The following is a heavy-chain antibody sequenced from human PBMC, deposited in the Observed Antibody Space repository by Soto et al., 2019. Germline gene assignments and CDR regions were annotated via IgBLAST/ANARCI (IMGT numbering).Heavy chain of an antibody. Sequence: GESLKISCKGSGYSFTSYWISWVRQMPGKGLEWMGRIDPSDSYTNYSPSFQGHVTISADKSISTAYLQWSSLKASDTAMYYCASHYDFWSGYYYYGMDVWGQGTRSPSP. D-gene: IGHD3-3*01. J-gene: IGHJ6*02. CDR2: IDPSDSYT. CDR3: ASHYDFWSGYYYYGMDV. CDR1: GYSFTSYW. V-gene: IGHV5-10-1*01.